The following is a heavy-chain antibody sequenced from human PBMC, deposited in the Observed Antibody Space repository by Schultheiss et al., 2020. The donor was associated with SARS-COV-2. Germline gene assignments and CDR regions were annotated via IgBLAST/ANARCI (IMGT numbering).Heavy chain of an antibody. Sequence: SGPTLVKPTQTLTLTCTFSGFSLGTSGMRVSWIREPPGKALEWLALIYWDDDKPYRPSLKSRLTITKDTSKNQVVLTMTNMDPVDTATYYCARMTAVAGPNDAFDIWGQGTMVTVSS. CDR3: ARMTAVAGPNDAFDI. CDR1: GFSLGTSGMR. D-gene: IGHD6-19*01. CDR2: IYWDDDK. J-gene: IGHJ3*02. V-gene: IGHV2-5*08.